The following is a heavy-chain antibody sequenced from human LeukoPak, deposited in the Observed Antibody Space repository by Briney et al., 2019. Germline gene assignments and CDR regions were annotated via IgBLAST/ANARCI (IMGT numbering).Heavy chain of an antibody. CDR3: ARDPWEFDD. V-gene: IGHV1-69*01. CDR1: GGTFSTSG. D-gene: IGHD1-26*01. CDR2: IIPVFGTA. Sequence: GASVKVSCKASGGTFSTSGISWVRQARGQGLEWMGGIIPVFGTATYAQKFQGRVTITADESTSTVYMELSSLRSEDTAVYCCARDPWEFDDWGQGTLVIVSS. J-gene: IGHJ4*02.